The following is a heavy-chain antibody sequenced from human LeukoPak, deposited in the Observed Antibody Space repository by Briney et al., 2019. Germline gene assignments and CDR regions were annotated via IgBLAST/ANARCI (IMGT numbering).Heavy chain of an antibody. CDR3: ARSVPDYTRFDF. D-gene: IGHD4-11*01. CDR2: FKTNYNQV. Sequence: GESLRLSCVASGFTFTDHPMNWVRQAPGKGLEWVSTFKTNYNQVYYAESVRGRFTISTDNSKNTAYLQMNSLRVEDTALYYCARSVPDYTRFDFWGQGALVTVSS. CDR1: GFTFTDHP. V-gene: IGHV3-23*05. J-gene: IGHJ4*02.